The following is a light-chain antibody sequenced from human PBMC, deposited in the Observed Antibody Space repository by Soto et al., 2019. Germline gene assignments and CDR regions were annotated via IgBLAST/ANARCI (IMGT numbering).Light chain of an antibody. CDR3: QQYGSSPT. CDR1: QSVSSSY. J-gene: IGKJ1*01. CDR2: GAS. V-gene: IGKV3-20*01. Sequence: EMVLTQSPGTLSFSPGERATPSCRASQSVSSSYLAWYQQKPGQAPRLLIYGASSRATGIPDRFSGSGSGTDFTLTISRLEPEDFAVYYCQQYGSSPTFGQGTKVDIK.